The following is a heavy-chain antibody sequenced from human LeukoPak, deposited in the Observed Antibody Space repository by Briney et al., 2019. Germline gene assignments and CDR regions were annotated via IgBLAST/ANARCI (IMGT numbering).Heavy chain of an antibody. J-gene: IGHJ4*02. CDR3: AREDSTVSYFDY. D-gene: IGHD2/OR15-2a*01. V-gene: IGHV4-59*01. Sequence: SETLSLTCSVSGGSISGFYWTWLRQSPEKGLEWIGHVHYSGSTGYNPSLKSRFTISVDTSKNQFSLTVSSVTAADTAVYYCAREDSTVSYFDYWGQGTLVTVSS. CDR2: VHYSGST. CDR1: GGSISGFY.